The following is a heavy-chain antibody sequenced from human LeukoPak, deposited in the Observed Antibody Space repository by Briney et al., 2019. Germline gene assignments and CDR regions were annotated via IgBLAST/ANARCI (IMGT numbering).Heavy chain of an antibody. D-gene: IGHD3-22*01. J-gene: IGHJ4*02. V-gene: IGHV3-23*01. CDR2: IRETGSDT. CDR3: ARDGMIVVVMDY. Sequence: GGSLRLSCAASGFTFSSYTMSWVRQAPGKGLEWVSTIRETGSDTYYADSVKGRFTISRDNSKNTLYLQMNSLRAEDTAVYYCARDGMIVVVMDYWGQGTLVTVSS. CDR1: GFTFSSYT.